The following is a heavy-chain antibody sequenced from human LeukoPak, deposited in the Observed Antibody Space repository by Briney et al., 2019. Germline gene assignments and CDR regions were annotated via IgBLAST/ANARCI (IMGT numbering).Heavy chain of an antibody. D-gene: IGHD3-22*01. CDR1: GYTFTGYY. CDR3: ARDGHRRYHYDSSGREDAFDI. V-gene: IGHV1-2*02. CDR2: INPNSGGT. Sequence: EASVKVSCKASGYTFTGYYMHWVRQAPGQGLEWMGWINPNSGGTNYAQKFQGRVTMTRDTSISTAYMELRSLTSDDTAVYYCARDGHRRYHYDSSGREDAFDIWGQGTMVTVSS. J-gene: IGHJ3*02.